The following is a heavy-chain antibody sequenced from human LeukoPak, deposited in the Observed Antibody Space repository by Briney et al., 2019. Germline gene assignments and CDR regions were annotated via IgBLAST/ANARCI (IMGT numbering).Heavy chain of an antibody. CDR1: GFTFSSYG. CDR2: ISSSSSTI. V-gene: IGHV3-48*01. J-gene: IGHJ4*02. CDR3: ARGSPVGATDY. Sequence: GGSLRLSCAASGFTFSSYGMSWVRQAPGKGLEWVSYISSSSSTIYYADSVKGRFTISRDNAKNSLYLQMNSLRAEDTAVYYCARGSPVGATDYWGQGTLVTVSP. D-gene: IGHD1-26*01.